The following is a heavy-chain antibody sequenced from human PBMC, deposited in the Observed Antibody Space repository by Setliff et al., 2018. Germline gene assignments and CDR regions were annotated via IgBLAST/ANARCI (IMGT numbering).Heavy chain of an antibody. D-gene: IGHD3-16*01. J-gene: IGHJ4*02. V-gene: IGHV3-21*04. Sequence: GGSLRLSCAASGFPFSNYIMNWVRQAPGKGLDWVSSISTSNIYTQYADSVKGRFTVSRDNAKNSLYLQMTSLRAEDTAIYYCARTTGYRLEGDFDYWGQGTPVTVSS. CDR2: ISTSNIYT. CDR3: ARTTGYRLEGDFDY. CDR1: GFPFSNYI.